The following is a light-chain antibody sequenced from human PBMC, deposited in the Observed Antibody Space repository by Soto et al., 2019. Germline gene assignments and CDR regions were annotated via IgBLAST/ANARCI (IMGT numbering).Light chain of an antibody. CDR2: EGS. J-gene: IGLJ1*01. Sequence: QSVLAQPASVSGSPGQSITISCTGTSSDVGSSNLVSWYQQHPGKTPKLIIYEGSRRPSGVSGRFSGSMSGNAASLTISGLQAEDEADYYCWSFARSSTSYVFGTGTKVTVL. CDR3: WSFARSSTSYV. CDR1: SSDVGSSNL. V-gene: IGLV2-23*01.